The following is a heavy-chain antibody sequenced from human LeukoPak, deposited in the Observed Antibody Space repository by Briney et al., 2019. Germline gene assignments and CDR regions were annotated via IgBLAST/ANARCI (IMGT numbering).Heavy chain of an antibody. CDR1: GFTFDDYG. CDR2: INWNSVST. CDR3: ARDRGIQLWVLTEYYFDY. D-gene: IGHD5-18*01. Sequence: GGSLRLSCAASGFTFDDYGMSWVRQAPGKGLEWVSGINWNSVSTAYADSVKGRFTISRDNAKNSLYLQMNSLRAEDTAVYYRARDRGIQLWVLTEYYFDYWGQGTLVTVSS. J-gene: IGHJ4*02. V-gene: IGHV3-20*04.